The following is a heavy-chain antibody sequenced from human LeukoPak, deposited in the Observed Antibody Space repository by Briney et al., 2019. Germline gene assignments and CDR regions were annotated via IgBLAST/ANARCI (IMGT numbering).Heavy chain of an antibody. J-gene: IGHJ6*02. CDR3: ARLLDYDSSGYYYY. Sequence: GESLKISCKGSGYSFTTHWIGWVRQMPGKGLEWMGIIYPDDSNTRYSPSFQGQVTISADKSISTAYLQWSSLKASDTAMYYCARLLDYDSSGYYYYWGQGTTVTVSS. CDR1: GYSFTTHW. CDR2: IYPDDSNT. V-gene: IGHV5-51*01. D-gene: IGHD3-22*01.